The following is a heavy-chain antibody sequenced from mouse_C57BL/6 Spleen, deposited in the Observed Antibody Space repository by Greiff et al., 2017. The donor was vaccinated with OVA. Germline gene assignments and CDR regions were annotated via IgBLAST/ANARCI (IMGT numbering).Heavy chain of an antibody. J-gene: IGHJ2*01. V-gene: IGHV1-61*01. Sequence: QVQLQQPGAELVRPGSSVKLSCKASGYTFTSYWMDWVKQRPGQGLEWIGNIYPSDSETHYNQKFKDKATLTVDKSSSTAYMQLSSLTSEDSAVYYCARGWLRGYYFDYWGQGTTLTVSS. CDR3: ARGWLRGYYFDY. CDR2: IYPSDSET. D-gene: IGHD2-2*01. CDR1: GYTFTSYW.